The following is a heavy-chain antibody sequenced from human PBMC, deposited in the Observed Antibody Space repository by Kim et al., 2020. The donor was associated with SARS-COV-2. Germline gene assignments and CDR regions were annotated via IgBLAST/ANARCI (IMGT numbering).Heavy chain of an antibody. J-gene: IGHJ4*02. CDR3: AREWPYSGSPGPFDY. Sequence: GGSLRLSCAASGFTFGDYGMSWVRQAPGKGLEWVSGINWNGGSTGYADSVKGRFTISRDNAKNSLYLQMNSLRAEDTALYYCAREWPYSGSPGPFDYWGQGTLVTVSS. D-gene: IGHD1-26*01. V-gene: IGHV3-20*04. CDR1: GFTFGDYG. CDR2: INWNGGST.